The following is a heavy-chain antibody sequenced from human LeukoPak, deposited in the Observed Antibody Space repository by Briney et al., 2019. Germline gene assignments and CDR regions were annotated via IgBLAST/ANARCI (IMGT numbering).Heavy chain of an antibody. V-gene: IGHV1-69*04. CDR2: IIPILGIA. Sequence: SVKVSCKASGGTFSSYAISWVRQAPGQGLEWMGRIIPILGIANYAQKFQGRVTITADKSTSTVYMELSSLRSEDTAQYYCARYYRGLWFGESLLHWGQSTLVTVSS. CDR3: ARYYRGLWFGESLLH. CDR1: GGTFSSYA. J-gene: IGHJ1*01. D-gene: IGHD3-10*01.